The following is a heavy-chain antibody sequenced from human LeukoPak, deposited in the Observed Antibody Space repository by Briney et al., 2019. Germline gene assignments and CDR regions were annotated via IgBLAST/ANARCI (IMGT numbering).Heavy chain of an antibody. Sequence: HAGGSLRLSCAASGFTFSSYSMNWVRQAPGKGLEWVSKISGSSSTILYADSVKGRFTISRDNAQNSLHLQMNSLRDEDTAVYYCSRDRDYAFDYWGQGTRVSVSS. V-gene: IGHV3-48*02. CDR2: ISGSSSTI. D-gene: IGHD4-17*01. CDR3: SRDRDYAFDY. CDR1: GFTFSSYS. J-gene: IGHJ4*02.